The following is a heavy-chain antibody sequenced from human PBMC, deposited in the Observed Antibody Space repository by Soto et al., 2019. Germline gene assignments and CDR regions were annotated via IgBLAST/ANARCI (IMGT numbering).Heavy chain of an antibody. V-gene: IGHV1-58*02. CDR2: IVVASGQT. CDR3: SADRPDIGVGWWV. CDR1: GSGFISSG. J-gene: IGHJ6*02. Sequence: SVKVSCKASGSGFISSGIQWVRQAHGQRLEWIGWIVVASGQTNYARNFWGRVAITRDTSTATAYIELTGLTSEDTAVYFCSADRPDIGVGWWVWGQGTTVTVSS. D-gene: IGHD2-15*01.